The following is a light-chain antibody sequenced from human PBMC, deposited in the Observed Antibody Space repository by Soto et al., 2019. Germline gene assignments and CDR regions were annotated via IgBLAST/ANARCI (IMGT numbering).Light chain of an antibody. CDR3: QVWDSSSDHPGYV. CDR2: YDS. CDR1: NIGSKS. V-gene: IGLV3-21*04. Sequence: SYELTQPPSVSVAPGKTARITCGGNNIGSKSVHWYQQKPGQAPVLVIYYDSDRPSGIPERFSGSNSGNTATLTISRVEAGDEADYYCQVWDSSSDHPGYVFRTGTKVTVL. J-gene: IGLJ1*01.